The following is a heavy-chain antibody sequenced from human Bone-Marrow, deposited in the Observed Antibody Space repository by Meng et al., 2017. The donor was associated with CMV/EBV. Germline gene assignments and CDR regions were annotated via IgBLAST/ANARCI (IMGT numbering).Heavy chain of an antibody. CDR3: ARSGAEWGRLED. D-gene: IGHD3-3*01. CDR2: IYSGGSTT. Sequence: GESLKISWAASGFTFSNYAMSWGRQAPGKGLEWVSVIYSGGSTTYYADSVKGRFTISRDNSKNKVYLKMSSLRAEETAVYYCARSGAEWGRLEDWGQGTLVTVSS. J-gene: IGHJ4*02. CDR1: GFTFSNYA. V-gene: IGHV3-23*03.